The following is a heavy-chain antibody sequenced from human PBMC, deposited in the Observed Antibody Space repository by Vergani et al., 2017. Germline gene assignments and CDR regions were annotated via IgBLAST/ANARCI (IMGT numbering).Heavy chain of an antibody. D-gene: IGHD2-15*01. V-gene: IGHV3-30-3*01. CDR2: IAYDGSNK. CDR3: VGYSRYCSGANYPYFYYYMHV. CDR1: GFTFSSYA. Sequence: QVQLVESGGGVVQPGRSLTLSCADSGFTFSSYAMHWVRQAPGKGLEWVAVIAYDGSNKHYADSVKGRFTISRDISNNTLYLRMNSLGAEDTAGFYCVGYSRYCSGANYPYFYYYMHVWGKGTTVTVSS. J-gene: IGHJ6*03.